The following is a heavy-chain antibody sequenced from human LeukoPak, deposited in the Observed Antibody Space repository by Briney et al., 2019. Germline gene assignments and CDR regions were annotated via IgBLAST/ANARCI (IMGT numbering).Heavy chain of an antibody. V-gene: IGHV3-74*01. D-gene: IGHD2-2*01. CDR2: INSDGSST. CDR3: ARDGYCSSTSCYYFDY. CDR1: GFTFSNYW. J-gene: IGHJ4*02. Sequence: HPGGSLRLSCAASGFTFSNYWIHWVRQAPGKGLVWVSRINSDGSSTSYADSVKGRFTISRDNAKNTLYLQMNSLRAEDTAVYYCARDGYCSSTSCYYFDYWGQGILVTVSS.